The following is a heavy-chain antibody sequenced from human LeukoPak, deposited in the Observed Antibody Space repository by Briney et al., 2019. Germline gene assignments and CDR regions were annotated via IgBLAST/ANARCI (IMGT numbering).Heavy chain of an antibody. CDR2: IIPILGIA. Sequence: ASVKVSCKASGGTFSSYAISWVRQAPGQGLEWMGRIIPILGIANYAQKFQGRVTITADKSTSTAYMELSSLRSEDTAVYYCARGSITMVRGTSLYYYGMDVWGQGTTVTVSS. CDR1: GGTFSSYA. CDR3: ARGSITMVRGTSLYYYGMDV. J-gene: IGHJ6*02. D-gene: IGHD3-10*01. V-gene: IGHV1-69*04.